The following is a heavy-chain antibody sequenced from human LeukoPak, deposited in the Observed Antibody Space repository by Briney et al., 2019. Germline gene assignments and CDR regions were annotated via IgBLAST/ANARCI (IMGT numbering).Heavy chain of an antibody. J-gene: IGHJ3*02. D-gene: IGHD7-27*01. CDR3: ARDSVGNDAFDI. CDR1: GFTFDDYA. Sequence: GRSLRLSCAASGFTFDDYAMHWVRQAPGKGLEWVSGISWNSGSIGYADSVKGRFTISRDNSKNTLYLQMNSLRAEDTAVYYCARDSVGNDAFDIWGQGTMVTVSS. V-gene: IGHV3-9*01. CDR2: ISWNSGSI.